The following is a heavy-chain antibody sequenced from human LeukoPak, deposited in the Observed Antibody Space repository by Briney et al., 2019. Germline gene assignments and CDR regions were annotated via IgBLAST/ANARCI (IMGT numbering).Heavy chain of an antibody. J-gene: IGHJ5*02. CDR1: GGSISSYY. CDR2: IYYSGST. CDR3: ARSSGGWFDP. V-gene: IGHV4-59*01. D-gene: IGHD2-15*01. Sequence: PSETLSLTCTVSGGSISSYYWSWIRQPPGKGLEWIGYIYYSGSTNYNPSLKSRVTISVDTSKNQCSLKLSSVTAADTAVYYCARSSGGWFDPWGQGTLVTVSS.